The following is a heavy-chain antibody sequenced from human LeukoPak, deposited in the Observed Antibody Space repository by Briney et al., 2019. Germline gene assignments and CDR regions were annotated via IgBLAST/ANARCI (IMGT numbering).Heavy chain of an antibody. CDR3: AKGTPSSGYSYGMDV. CDR1: GFTFSSYA. J-gene: IGHJ6*02. V-gene: IGHV3-23*01. D-gene: IGHD3-22*01. Sequence: GGSLRLSCAASGFTFSSYAMSWVRQAPGKGLEWVSAISGSGGNTYYADSVKGRFTISRDNSKNTLYLQMNSLRAEDTAVYYCAKGTPSSGYSYGMDVWGQGTTVTVSS. CDR2: ISGSGGNT.